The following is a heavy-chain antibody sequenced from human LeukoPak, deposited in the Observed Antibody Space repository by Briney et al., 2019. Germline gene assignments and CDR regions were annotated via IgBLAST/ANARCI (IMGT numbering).Heavy chain of an antibody. V-gene: IGHV3-9*01. CDR2: ISWNSGSI. J-gene: IGHJ5*02. D-gene: IGHD2-2*01. CDR1: GFTFDDYA. Sequence: GRSLRLFCAASGFTFDDYAMHWDRQAPGKGLEWVSGISWNSGSIGYADSVKGRFTISRDNAKNSLYLQMNSLRAEDTALYYCAKDIRPYCSSTSCYTNWFDPWGQGTLVTVSS. CDR3: AKDIRPYCSSTSCYTNWFDP.